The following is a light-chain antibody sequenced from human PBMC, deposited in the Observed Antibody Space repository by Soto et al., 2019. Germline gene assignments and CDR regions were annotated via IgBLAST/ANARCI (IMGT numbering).Light chain of an antibody. Sequence: EIVLTQFPGTLSLSPGEGATLSCRASQSLSGDSLAWYRQKLGQAPRLLIYGVSNRATGLPDRFSGGGSGTDFTLTISRLEPQDSAVYYCQQYGTSTPTFGQGTRLEI. CDR2: GVS. V-gene: IGKV3-20*01. CDR3: QQYGTSTPT. CDR1: QSLSGDS. J-gene: IGKJ2*01.